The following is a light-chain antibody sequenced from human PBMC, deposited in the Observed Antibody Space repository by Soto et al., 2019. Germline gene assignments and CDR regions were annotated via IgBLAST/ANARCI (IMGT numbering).Light chain of an antibody. CDR1: QGINGR. V-gene: IGKV1-12*01. CDR2: AAS. J-gene: IGKJ2*01. Sequence: DIQMTQSPPSVSASVGDRVTITCRASQGINGRLAWYQQKPGEAPKLVIYAASRLWSGVPSRFNGSGSGTHFSLTISSLQPADFATYCCQQGSGFPFTFGQGTKLEIK. CDR3: QQGSGFPFT.